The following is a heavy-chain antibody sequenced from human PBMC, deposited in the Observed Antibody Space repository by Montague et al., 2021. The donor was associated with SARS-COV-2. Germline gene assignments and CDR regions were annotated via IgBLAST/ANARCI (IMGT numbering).Heavy chain of an antibody. V-gene: IGHV4-61*01. D-gene: IGHD3-3*01. CDR1: GGSVSSGSYY. J-gene: IGHJ6*02. CDR3: AREPWRITIFGVVTRYGMDV. Sequence: SETLSLTCTVSGGSVSSGSYYWSWIRQPPGKGLEWIGYIYYSGSTNYNPSLESRVTISVDTSKNQFSLKLSSVTAADTAVYYCAREPWRITIFGVVTRYGMDVWGQGTTVTVSS. CDR2: IYYSGST.